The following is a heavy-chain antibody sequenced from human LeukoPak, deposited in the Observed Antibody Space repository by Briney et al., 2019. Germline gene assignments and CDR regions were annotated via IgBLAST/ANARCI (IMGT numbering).Heavy chain of an antibody. CDR2: IDRFSHTI. V-gene: IGHV3-48*01. Sequence: GGSLRLSCGASGFTFSGYSMNWVRQSPGKGLEWVSYIDRFSHTISYADSVKGRFTTSRDSDKESVYLQMDSLRSEDTAVYYCAREVVRARMDVWGQGTTVTVSS. J-gene: IGHJ6*02. CDR3: AREVVRARMDV. D-gene: IGHD3-10*01. CDR1: GFTFSGYS.